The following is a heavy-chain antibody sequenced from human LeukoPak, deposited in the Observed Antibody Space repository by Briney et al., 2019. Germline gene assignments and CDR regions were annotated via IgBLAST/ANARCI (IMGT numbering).Heavy chain of an antibody. V-gene: IGHV4-4*07. J-gene: IGHJ4*02. CDR1: GASISNYY. D-gene: IGHD4/OR15-4a*01. CDR2: IYISGST. Sequence: SETLSLTCTVSGASISNYYWNWIRQPAGKGLEWIGRIYISGSTNYSPSLKSRVTMSVDTSKNQFSLNLISVTAADTAVYYCGRALNPLTGTYYFDYWGQGTLVTVSS. CDR3: GRALNPLTGTYYFDY.